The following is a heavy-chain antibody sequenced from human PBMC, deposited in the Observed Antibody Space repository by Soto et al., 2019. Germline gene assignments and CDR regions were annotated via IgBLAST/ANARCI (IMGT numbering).Heavy chain of an antibody. D-gene: IGHD2-15*01. CDR1: GYTFTIYY. Sequence: QVQLVQSGAEVKKPGASVKVSCKASGYTFTIYYMHWVRQAPGQGLEWMGIIDPSGGGTSYAQKFQGRLTMTRDTSTSTVYMELSSLSSEDTAVYYCARDRVDCSGGNCWRSVEDTWGKGTLVTVSS. CDR2: IDPSGGGT. CDR3: ARDRVDCSGGNCWRSVEDT. V-gene: IGHV1-46*01. J-gene: IGHJ5*02.